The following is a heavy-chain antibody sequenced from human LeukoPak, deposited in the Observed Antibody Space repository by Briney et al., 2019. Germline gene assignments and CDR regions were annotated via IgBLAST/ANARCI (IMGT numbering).Heavy chain of an antibody. CDR1: GFTFSSYG. V-gene: IGHV3-30*02. J-gene: IGHJ6*03. CDR3: ARGKSSGWYGGLYYYYYMDV. Sequence: GGSLRLSCAASGFTFSSYGMHWVRQAPGKGLEWVAFIRYDGSNKYYADSVKGRFTISRDNSKNTLYLQMNSLRSEDTAVYYCARGKSSGWYGGLYYYYYMDVWGKGTTVTISS. D-gene: IGHD6-19*01. CDR2: IRYDGSNK.